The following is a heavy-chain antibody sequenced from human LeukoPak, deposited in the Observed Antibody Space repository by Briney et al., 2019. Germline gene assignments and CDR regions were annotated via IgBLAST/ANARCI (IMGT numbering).Heavy chain of an antibody. V-gene: IGHV3-21*01. Sequence: GGSLRLSCAASGLTFSSYDMTWVRQAPGKGLEYVSSINYNGIYIFSADSVKGRFTISRDNAKNSLYLEMNSLRVEDTAFYYCARIGPGRDGSNSFDQWGQGTLVIVSS. J-gene: IGHJ4*02. CDR2: INYNGIYI. CDR3: ARIGPGRDGSNSFDQ. CDR1: GLTFSSYD. D-gene: IGHD5-24*01.